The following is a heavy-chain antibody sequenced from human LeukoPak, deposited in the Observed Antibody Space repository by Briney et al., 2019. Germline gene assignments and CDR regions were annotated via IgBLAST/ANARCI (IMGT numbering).Heavy chain of an antibody. CDR2: IHNRGAS. CDR3: ALWRGYGGYFDY. D-gene: IGHD4-23*01. V-gene: IGHV4-59*01. J-gene: IGHJ4*02. CDR1: GASIRTSY. Sequence: SETLSLTCTVSGASIRTSYWSWIRQPPGKGLEWLGSIHNRGASNYKSSLKGRLTVSGDTSKNQFSLKLNSVTAADTAVYYCALWRGYGGYFDYWGQGSLVTVSS.